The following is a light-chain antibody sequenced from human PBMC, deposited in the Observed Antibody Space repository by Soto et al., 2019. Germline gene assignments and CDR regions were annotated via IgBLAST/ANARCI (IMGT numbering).Light chain of an antibody. Sequence: DIVMTQYPDSLAVSLGERATINCKSSQSVFYSSNNKNYLAWYQQRPGQPPKLLLYWASTRESGVPDRFSGSGSGTDFTLTISSLRAEDVAVYYCQQYYSFPRTFGQGTKLAIK. CDR2: WAS. CDR3: QQYYSFPRT. J-gene: IGKJ1*01. V-gene: IGKV4-1*01. CDR1: QSVFYSSNNKNY.